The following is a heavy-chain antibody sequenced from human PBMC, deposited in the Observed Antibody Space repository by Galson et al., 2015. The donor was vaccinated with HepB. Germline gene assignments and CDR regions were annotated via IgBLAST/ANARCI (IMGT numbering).Heavy chain of an antibody. CDR3: AKYCTTGRCVDRRLDY. Sequence: SLRLSCAASGFTFSNYAMKWVRQAPGEGLEWVATISCSGRNTYYADSVKGRFTMSRDNSRNTLYLQMNSLRAEDTAVYYCAKYCTTGRCVDRRLDYWGRGSLVTVSS. D-gene: IGHD2-8*01. CDR2: ISCSGRNT. V-gene: IGHV3-23*01. CDR1: GFTFSNYA. J-gene: IGHJ4*02.